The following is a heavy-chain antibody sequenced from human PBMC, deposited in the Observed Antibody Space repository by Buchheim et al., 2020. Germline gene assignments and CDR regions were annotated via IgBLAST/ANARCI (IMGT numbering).Heavy chain of an antibody. CDR1: GFTFSNYW. Sequence: EVQLVESGGGLVQPGGSLRVSCVVSGFTFSNYWMSWVRQAPGKGLEWVANINQDGTIKYYVDSLRGRFTTSRDNAKNSVYLQTNSLRVEDTAVYFCARIGYSSSSVDYWGQGTL. CDR2: INQDGTIK. CDR3: ARIGYSSSSVDY. J-gene: IGHJ4*02. V-gene: IGHV3-7*01. D-gene: IGHD5-18*01.